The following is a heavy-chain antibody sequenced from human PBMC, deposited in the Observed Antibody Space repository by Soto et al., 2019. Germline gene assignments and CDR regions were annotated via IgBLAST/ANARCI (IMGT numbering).Heavy chain of an antibody. CDR1: GGSISSSSYY. V-gene: IGHV4-39*01. D-gene: IGHD1-26*01. J-gene: IGHJ4*02. CDR2: IYYRGIT. Sequence: LSLTCTVSGGSISSSSYYWGWIRQPPGKGLEWFGSIYYRGITYYNPSLQSRVTISVDTSKNQFSLKLSSVPAAAPAVYYCARLVSGSCYDYWGQGTLVTVSS. CDR3: ARLVSGSCYDY.